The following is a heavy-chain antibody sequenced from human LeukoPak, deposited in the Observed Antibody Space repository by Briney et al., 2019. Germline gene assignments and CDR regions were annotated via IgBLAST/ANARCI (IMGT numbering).Heavy chain of an antibody. D-gene: IGHD1-14*01. J-gene: IGHJ3*02. CDR2: TRDKGNSYST. CDR3: ARATWGTGAFDI. Sequence: GGSLRLSCATSGFTFSDHYMDWVRQAPGKGLEWVGRTRDKGNSYSTKYAASVKGRFTMSRDESNNSMYLQMKGLKTEDTAVYYCARATWGTGAFDIWGRGTMVTVSS. V-gene: IGHV3-72*01. CDR1: GFTFSDHY.